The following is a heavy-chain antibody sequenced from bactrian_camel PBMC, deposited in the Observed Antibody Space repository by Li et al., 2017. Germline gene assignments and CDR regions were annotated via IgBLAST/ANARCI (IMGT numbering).Heavy chain of an antibody. Sequence: HVQLVESGGGSVQTGGSLKLSCSASESRDASSTYYIAWFRQVPGTKQEAVAAIDSRDVPTYGDSVKGRFTISRDNAKATLYLQMENLKPEDTAMYYCAAGGMGSCLFRKPTDFTYWGQGTQVTVS. D-gene: IGHD3*01. CDR1: ESRDASSTYY. J-gene: IGHJ6*01. CDR3: AAGGMGSCLFRKPTDFTY. CDR2: IDSRDVP. V-gene: IGHV3S53*01.